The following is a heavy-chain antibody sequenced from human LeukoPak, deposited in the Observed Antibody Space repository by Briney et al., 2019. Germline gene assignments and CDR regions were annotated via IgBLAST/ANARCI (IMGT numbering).Heavy chain of an antibody. J-gene: IGHJ4*02. D-gene: IGHD5-18*01. CDR3: AKDGLYSYGLAPIDY. Sequence: GGSLRLSCAASGFTFSSYAMSWVRQAPGKGLEWVSAISGSGGSTYYADSVKGRFTISRDNSKNTLYLQMNSLRAEDTAVYHCAKDGLYSYGLAPIDYWGQGTLVTVSS. CDR2: ISGSGGST. CDR1: GFTFSSYA. V-gene: IGHV3-23*01.